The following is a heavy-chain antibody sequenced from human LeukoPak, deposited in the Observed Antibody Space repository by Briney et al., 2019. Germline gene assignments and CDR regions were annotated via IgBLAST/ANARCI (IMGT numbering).Heavy chain of an antibody. CDR3: AALNYYYGMDV. V-gene: IGHV4-34*01. CDR2: TNHSGST. CDR1: GGSFSGYY. J-gene: IGHJ6*02. Sequence: PSETLSLTCAVYGGSFSGYYWSWIRQPPGKGLEWIGETNHSGSTNYNPSLKSRVTISVDTSKNQFSLKLSSVTAADTAVYYCAALNYYYGMDVWGQGTTVTVSS.